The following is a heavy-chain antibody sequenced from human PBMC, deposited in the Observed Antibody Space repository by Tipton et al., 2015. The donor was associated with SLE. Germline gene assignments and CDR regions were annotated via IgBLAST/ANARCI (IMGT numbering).Heavy chain of an antibody. J-gene: IGHJ3*02. Sequence: TLSLTCTVSGGSISSSYYWGWIRQPPGKGLEWIGRSGSTYYNPSLKSRVSTSVDTSKNQFSLKLTSVTAADTAVYYCARHFPRHYDSRTYSEAFDIWGQGTMVTVSS. CDR1: GGSISSSYY. V-gene: IGHV4-39*01. CDR3: ARHFPRHYDSRTYSEAFDI. D-gene: IGHD3-22*01. CDR2: SGST.